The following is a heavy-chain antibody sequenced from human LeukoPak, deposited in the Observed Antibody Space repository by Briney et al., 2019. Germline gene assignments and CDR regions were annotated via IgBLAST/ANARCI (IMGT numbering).Heavy chain of an antibody. CDR2: ADYGGNI. CDR3: ARHDSSGPYNAFDI. D-gene: IGHD3-22*01. CDR1: GGSISSSSYY. V-gene: IGHV4-39*01. Sequence: PSETLSLTCTVSGGSISSSSYYWGWIRQPPGKGLEWIGRADYGGNIYYKPSLKSRLPISVDTSKTQFSLKLSSVTATTTAVYYCARHDSSGPYNAFDIWGQGAMVTVSS. J-gene: IGHJ3*02.